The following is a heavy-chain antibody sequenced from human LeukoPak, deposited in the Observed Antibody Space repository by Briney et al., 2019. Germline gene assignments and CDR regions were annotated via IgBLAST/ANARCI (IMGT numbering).Heavy chain of an antibody. J-gene: IGHJ4*02. V-gene: IGHV4-34*01. CDR3: ARSLGMTTVTNRHDY. CDR2: INHSGST. Sequence: SETLSLTCAVYGGSFSGYYWSWIRQPPGKGLEWIGEINHSGSTNYNPSLKSRVTISVDTSKNQFSLKLSSVTAADTAVYYCARSLGMTTVTNRHDYWGQGTLVTVSS. D-gene: IGHD4-17*01. CDR1: GGSFSGYY.